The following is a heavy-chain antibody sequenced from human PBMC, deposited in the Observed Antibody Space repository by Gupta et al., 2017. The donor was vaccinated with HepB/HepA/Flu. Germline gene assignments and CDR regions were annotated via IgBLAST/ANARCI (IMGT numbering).Heavy chain of an antibody. Sequence: GSLRLSCAASGFTFSSYGMHWVRQAPGKGLEWVAVIWYDGSNKYYADSVKGRFTISRDNSKNTLYLQMNSLRAEDTAVYYCARAKWELQSFDIGGQGTMVTVSS. D-gene: IGHD1-26*01. CDR2: IWYDGSNK. CDR3: ARAKWELQSFDI. V-gene: IGHV3-33*01. J-gene: IGHJ3*02. CDR1: GFTFSSYG.